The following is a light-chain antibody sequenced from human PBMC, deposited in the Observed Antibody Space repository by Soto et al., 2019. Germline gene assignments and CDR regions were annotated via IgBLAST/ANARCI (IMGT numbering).Light chain of an antibody. V-gene: IGKV1-33*01. J-gene: IGKJ5*01. CDR2: DAS. CDR3: QQFDSVPIT. CDR1: QSISSY. Sequence: DTQMTPSPSSLSASVGDRVTITCRASQSISSYLNWYQQKPGKAPKLLIYDASKYKVGVPSRFSGSGSGTHFTFTITSLQPEDIATYYCQQFDSVPITFGQGTRLEIK.